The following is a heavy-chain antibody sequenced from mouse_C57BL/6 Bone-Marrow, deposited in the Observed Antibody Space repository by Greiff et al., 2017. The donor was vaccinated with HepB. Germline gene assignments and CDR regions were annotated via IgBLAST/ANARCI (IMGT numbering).Heavy chain of an antibody. Sequence: VQLQQSGSELVKPGASVKLSCKASGYTFTSYWMHWVKQRPGQGLEWIGMIHPNSGSTNYNEKFKSKATLTVDKSSSTAYMQLSSLTSEDSAVYYCARDDSITTVVASYYYAMDYWGQGTSVTVSS. CDR1: GYTFTSYW. V-gene: IGHV1-64*01. CDR3: ARDDSITTVVASYYYAMDY. J-gene: IGHJ4*01. D-gene: IGHD1-1*01. CDR2: IHPNSGST.